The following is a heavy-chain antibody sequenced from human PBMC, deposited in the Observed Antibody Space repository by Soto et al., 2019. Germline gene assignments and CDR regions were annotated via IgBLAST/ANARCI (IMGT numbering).Heavy chain of an antibody. V-gene: IGHV3-30-3*01. CDR1: GFTFSSYA. D-gene: IGHD3-22*01. CDR3: ARETDDYYDSSGYYSY. J-gene: IGHJ4*02. CDR2: ISYDGSNK. Sequence: QVQLVESGGGVVQPGRSLRLSCAASGFTFSSYAMHWVRQAPGKGLEWVAVISYDGSNKYYADSVKGRFTISRDNSKNRLYLQMNSLRAEDTAVYYCARETDDYYDSSGYYSYWGQGTLVTVSS.